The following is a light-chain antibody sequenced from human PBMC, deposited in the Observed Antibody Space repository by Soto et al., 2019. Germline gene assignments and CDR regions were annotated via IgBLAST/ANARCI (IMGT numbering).Light chain of an antibody. CDR2: AAS. CDR1: QDIRNF. V-gene: IGKV1-27*01. Sequence: DIQMTQSPTSLSASVGDRVTITCRASQDIRNFVAWYQQKPGKAPKLLIYAASTLQSGVPSRFSGSGSETDFTLTFNSLQPEDVATYFCQKYSSVPVFGPGTKVEIK. J-gene: IGKJ3*01. CDR3: QKYSSVPV.